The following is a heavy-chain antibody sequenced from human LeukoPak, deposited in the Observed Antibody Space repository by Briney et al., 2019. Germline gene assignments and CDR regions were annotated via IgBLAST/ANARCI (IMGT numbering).Heavy chain of an antibody. V-gene: IGHV4-34*01. Sequence: SETLSLTCAVYGGSFSGYYWSWIRQPPGKGLEWIGEINHSGSTNYNPSLKSRVTISVDTSKNQFSLKLSSVTAADTAVYYCARPHLRRDYYYYYGMDVWGKGTTLTVSS. CDR3: ARPHLRRDYYYYYGMDV. J-gene: IGHJ6*04. CDR1: GGSFSGYY. CDR2: INHSGST.